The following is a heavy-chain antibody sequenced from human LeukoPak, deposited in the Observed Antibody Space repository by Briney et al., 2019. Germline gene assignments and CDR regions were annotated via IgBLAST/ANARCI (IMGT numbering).Heavy chain of an antibody. CDR3: ARDDFWSGYPSDY. V-gene: IGHV3-53*01. J-gene: IGHJ4*02. CDR1: GFTVSSNY. D-gene: IGHD3-3*01. Sequence: GGSLRLSCAASGFTVSSNYMSWVRKAPGKGLEWVSVIYSGGSTYYADSVKGRFTISRDNSKNTLYLQMNSLRAEDTAVYYCARDDFWSGYPSDYWGQGTLVTVSS. CDR2: IYSGGST.